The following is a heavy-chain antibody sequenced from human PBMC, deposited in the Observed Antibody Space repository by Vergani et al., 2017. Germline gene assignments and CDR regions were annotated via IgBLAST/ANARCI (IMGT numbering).Heavy chain of an antibody. J-gene: IGHJ6*03. CDR3: ARDSLAYSSSWYIRYYMDV. D-gene: IGHD6-13*01. CDR1: GFTFSSYG. CDR2: IRDDGSNK. Sequence: QVQLVESGGGVVQPGGSLRLSCAASGFTFSSYGMHWVRQAPGKGLEWVAFIRDDGSNKYYADSVKGRFTISRDNSKNTLYLQMNSLRAEDTAVYYCARDSLAYSSSWYIRYYMDVWGKGTTVTVSS. V-gene: IGHV3-30*02.